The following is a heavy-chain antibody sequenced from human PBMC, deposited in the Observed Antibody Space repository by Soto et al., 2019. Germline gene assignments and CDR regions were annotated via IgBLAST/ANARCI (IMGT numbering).Heavy chain of an antibody. CDR3: ARDLDYYDSSGYYRDYYFDY. CDR1: GFTFDDYA. Sequence: GGSLRLSCAASGFTFDDYAMNWVRQAPGKGLEWVSYISSSSSTIYYADSVKGRFTISRDNAKSSLYLQMNSLRDEDTAVYYCARDLDYYDSSGYYRDYYFDYWGQGTLVTVSS. V-gene: IGHV3-48*02. CDR2: ISSSSSTI. D-gene: IGHD3-22*01. J-gene: IGHJ4*02.